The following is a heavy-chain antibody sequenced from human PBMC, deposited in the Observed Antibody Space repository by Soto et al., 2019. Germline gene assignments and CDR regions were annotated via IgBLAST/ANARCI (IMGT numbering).Heavy chain of an antibody. CDR1: GYTFTSYA. D-gene: IGHD2-15*01. CDR2: SNAGNGNT. V-gene: IGHV1-3*05. CDR3: ASADGVGFGGP. J-gene: IGHJ5*02. Sequence: QVQLVQSGAEEKKPGASVKVSCKASGYTFTSYAMHWVRQAPGQRLEWMGWSNAGNGNTKYSQKFQGRVTITRDTCASTAYMELSSLRSADTAVYYCASADGVGFGGPWGQGTLVTASS.